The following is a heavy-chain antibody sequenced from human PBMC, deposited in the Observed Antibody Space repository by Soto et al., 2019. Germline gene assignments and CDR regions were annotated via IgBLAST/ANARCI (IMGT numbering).Heavy chain of an antibody. CDR3: ARDRFHSYNWNPDSSYGMDV. CDR1: GFTFSSYG. V-gene: IGHV3-33*01. J-gene: IGHJ6*02. Sequence: GGSLRLSCAASGFTFSSYGMHWVRQAPGKGLEWVAVIWYDGSNKYYADSVKGRFTISRDNSKNTLYLQMNSLRAEDTAVYYCARDRFHSYNWNPDSSYGMDVWGQGTTDTVSS. CDR2: IWYDGSNK. D-gene: IGHD1-20*01.